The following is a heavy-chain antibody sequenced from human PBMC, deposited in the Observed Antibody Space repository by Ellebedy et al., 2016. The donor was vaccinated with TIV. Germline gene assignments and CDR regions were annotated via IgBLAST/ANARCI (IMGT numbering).Heavy chain of an antibody. V-gene: IGHV3-21*01. CDR1: GFTFSSYG. CDR3: VMGYPGNLDY. CDR2: ISSSSSYI. J-gene: IGHJ4*02. Sequence: GGSLRLXCAASGFTFSSYGMHWVRQAPGKGLEWVSSISSSSSYIYYADSVKGRFTISRDNAKNSLYLQMNSLRVEDTAVYYCVMGYPGNLDYWGQGTLVTVSS. D-gene: IGHD1-14*01.